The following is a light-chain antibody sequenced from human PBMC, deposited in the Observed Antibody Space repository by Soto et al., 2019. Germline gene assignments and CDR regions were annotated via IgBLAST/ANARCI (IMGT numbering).Light chain of an antibody. CDR3: QQYHTYWWT. V-gene: IGKV1-5*03. J-gene: IGKJ1*01. CDR1: QSIGGW. CDR2: KAS. Sequence: DVQMTQSPSTLSASVGDRVTISCRASQSIGGWLAWYQQKPGKAPRLLIYKASTLEGEVPSRFSGSGSETEFTLTINSLQPDDSATYYCQQYHTYWWTFGQGTKVDI.